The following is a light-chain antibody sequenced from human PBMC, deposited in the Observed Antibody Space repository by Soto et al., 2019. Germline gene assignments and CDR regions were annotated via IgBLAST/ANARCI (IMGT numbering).Light chain of an antibody. V-gene: IGLV1-40*01. CDR1: SSNIGTRSD. CDR3: QSYDTTLGGSV. J-gene: IGLJ3*02. Sequence: QPVLTQPPSVSGAPGQRVTISCTGSSSNIGTRSDIYWYQQLPGTAPKLLIYGTSNRPSGVPDRFSGSRSGTSASLAITGLQAEDEADYYCQSYDTTLGGSVFGGGTKLTVL. CDR2: GTS.